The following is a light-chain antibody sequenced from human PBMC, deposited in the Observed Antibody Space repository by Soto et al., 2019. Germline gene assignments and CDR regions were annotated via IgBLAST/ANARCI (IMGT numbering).Light chain of an antibody. V-gene: IGLV2-14*01. CDR3: SSYTSSNTYV. Sequence: QSALTQPASVSGSPGQSITISCTGTSSDVGGYNYVSWYQQHPGKAPKLMIYDVSNRPSGVSNRFSGSKSGNTASLTISGLQAEDEADYYCSSYTSSNTYVFGTGTKVNV. J-gene: IGLJ1*01. CDR2: DVS. CDR1: SSDVGGYNY.